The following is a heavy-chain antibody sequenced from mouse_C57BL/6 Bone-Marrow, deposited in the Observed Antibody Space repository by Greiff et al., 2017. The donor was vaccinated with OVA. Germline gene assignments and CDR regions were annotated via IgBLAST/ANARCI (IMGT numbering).Heavy chain of an antibody. V-gene: IGHV1-76*01. J-gene: IGHJ1*03. D-gene: IGHD1-1*01. CDR3: ARWIYYYGSSYFDV. CDR1: GYTFTDYY. CDR2: IYPGSGNT. Sequence: VKLVESGAELVRPGASVKLSCKASGYTFTDYYINWVKQRPGQGLEWIARIYPGSGNTYYNEKFKGKATLTAEKSSSTAYMQLSSLTSEDSAVYFCARWIYYYGSSYFDVWGTGTTVTVSS.